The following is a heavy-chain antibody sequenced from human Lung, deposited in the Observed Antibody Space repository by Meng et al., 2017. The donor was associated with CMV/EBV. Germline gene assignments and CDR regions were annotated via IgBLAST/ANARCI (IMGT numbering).Heavy chain of an antibody. J-gene: IGHJ4*02. D-gene: IGHD6-19*01. CDR3: ATESPGFSSSFDN. CDR1: GITFNTDS. CDR2: ISSRSTYI. V-gene: IGHV3-21*01. Sequence: VQLVGSGGGLVKPGGSLRLSCAASGITFNTDSMNWVRQPPGKGLEWVATISSRSTYIYYADLGKGRFTISRDNVQNFLYLQMNSLSAEDTAVYYCATESPGFSSSFDNWGQGTLVTVSS.